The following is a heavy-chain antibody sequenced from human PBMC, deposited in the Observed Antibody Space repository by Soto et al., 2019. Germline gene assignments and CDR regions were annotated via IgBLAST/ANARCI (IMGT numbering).Heavy chain of an antibody. Sequence: PSETLSLTCTVSGGSTSRYYWSWIRQPPGKGLEWIGYTYYSGSTNYNPSLKSRVIISIDTPKNQFSLKLRSVTAADTAVYHCARNSYGGMTDYWGQGTLVTVSS. CDR2: TYYSGST. V-gene: IGHV4-59*08. D-gene: IGHD4-17*01. J-gene: IGHJ4*02. CDR1: GGSTSRYY. CDR3: ARNSYGGMTDY.